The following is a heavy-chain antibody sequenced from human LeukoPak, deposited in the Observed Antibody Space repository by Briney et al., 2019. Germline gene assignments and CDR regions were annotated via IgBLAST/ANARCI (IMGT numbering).Heavy chain of an antibody. CDR2: IYYSGST. CDR1: GGSISSYY. V-gene: IGHV4-59*01. CDR3: ARATHRTGDAFDI. Sequence: SETLSLTCTVSGGSISSYYWSWIRQPPGKGLEWIGYIYYSGSTNYNPSLKSRVTISVETSKNQLSLKLKSVTAADTAVYYCARATHRTGDAFDIWGQGTMGTVSS. D-gene: IGHD3-10*01. J-gene: IGHJ3*02.